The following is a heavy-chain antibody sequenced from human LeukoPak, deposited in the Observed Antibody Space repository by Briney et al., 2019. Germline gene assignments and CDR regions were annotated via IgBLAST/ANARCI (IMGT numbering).Heavy chain of an antibody. CDR2: INPNGGIT. CDR3: ARGGPDYRNSITCYKGVFDP. CDR1: GYTFTSYY. V-gene: IGHV1-46*03. D-gene: IGHD2-2*02. J-gene: IGHJ5*02. Sequence: ASVKVSCKASGYTFTSYYMHRVRQAPGQGLEWMGIINPNGGITDYAQNFQGRVTITRDTSTSTVSMELSGLRSEDTAVYYCARGGPDYRNSITCYKGVFDPWGQGTLVTVSS.